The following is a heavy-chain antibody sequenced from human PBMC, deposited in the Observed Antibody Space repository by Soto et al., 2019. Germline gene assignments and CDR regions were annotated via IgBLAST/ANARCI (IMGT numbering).Heavy chain of an antibody. D-gene: IGHD3-10*01. CDR1: GFTLSGRS. J-gene: IGHJ6*04. CDR2: IDNAGTDS. CDR3: ARGWFGPDV. V-gene: IGHV3-74*01. Sequence: EAQLVECGGGLVQPGGSLRLSCAASGFTLSGRSMHWVRQAPGKGLVWVSGIDNAGTDSTYADSVKGRFTSSRDNAKNMLYLQMNSLRVEDTAVYYCARGWFGPDVWGKGTTVTVSS.